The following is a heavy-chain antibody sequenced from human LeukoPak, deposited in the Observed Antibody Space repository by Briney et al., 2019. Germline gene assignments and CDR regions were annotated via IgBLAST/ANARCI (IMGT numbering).Heavy chain of an antibody. D-gene: IGHD5/OR15-5a*01. V-gene: IGHV1-2*02. J-gene: IGHJ4*02. CDR2: IDPNSGGT. Sequence: GASVKVSCKASGYTFTGYYLHWVRQAPGQGLEWMGWIDPNSGGTNYAQNFQGRVIMTRDTSISTAYMDLSRLRSDDTAVYYCARAREGGYRVYDSDYWGQGTLVTVSS. CDR1: GYTFTGYY. CDR3: ARAREGGYRVYDSDY.